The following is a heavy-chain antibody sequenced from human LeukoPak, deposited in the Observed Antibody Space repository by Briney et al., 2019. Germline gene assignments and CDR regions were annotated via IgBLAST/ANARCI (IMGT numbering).Heavy chain of an antibody. CDR2: IYYSGST. D-gene: IGHD1-20*01. J-gene: IGHJ4*02. Sequence: SETLSLTCTVSGGSISSYYWSWIRQPPGKGLEWIGYIYYSGSTNYNPSLKSRVTISVDTFKNQFSLKLSSVTAADTAVYYCARITFSTIVDYWGQGTLVTVSS. CDR3: ARITFSTIVDY. CDR1: GGSISSYY. V-gene: IGHV4-59*01.